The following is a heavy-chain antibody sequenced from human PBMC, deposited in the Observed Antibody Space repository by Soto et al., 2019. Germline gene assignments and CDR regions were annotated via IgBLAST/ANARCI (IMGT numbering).Heavy chain of an antibody. CDR2: IYWDDDK. CDR1: GFSLSTSGVG. V-gene: IGHV2-5*02. D-gene: IGHD3-9*01. J-gene: IGHJ3*02. CDR3: AHTNVHYDILTGYWEGSLPGAFDI. Sequence: QITLKESGPTLVKPTQTLTLTCTFSGFSLSTSGVGVGWIRQPPGKALEWLALIYWDDDKRYSPSLKSRLTITKDTSKNQVVLTMTNMDPVDTATYYCAHTNVHYDILTGYWEGSLPGAFDIWGQGTMVTVSS.